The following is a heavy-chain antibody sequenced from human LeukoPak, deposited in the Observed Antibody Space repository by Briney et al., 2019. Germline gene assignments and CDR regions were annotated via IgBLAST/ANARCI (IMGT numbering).Heavy chain of an antibody. CDR3: AKNPPTADYYGSGSYYYYYYYYMDV. Sequence: SGGSLRLSCAASGFTFSSYAMSWVRQAPGKGLEWVSAISGSGGSTYYADSVKGRFTISRDNSKNTLYLQMNSLRAEDTAVYYCAKNPPTADYYGSGSYYYYYYYYMDVWGKGTTVTVSS. CDR1: GFTFSSYA. J-gene: IGHJ6*03. V-gene: IGHV3-23*01. D-gene: IGHD3-10*01. CDR2: ISGSGGST.